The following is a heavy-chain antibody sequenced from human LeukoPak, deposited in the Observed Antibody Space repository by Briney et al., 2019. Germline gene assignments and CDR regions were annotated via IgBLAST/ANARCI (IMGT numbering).Heavy chain of an antibody. D-gene: IGHD6-19*01. Sequence: KSSETLSLTCTVSGGSVSSYYWNWIRQPAGKGLEWIGHIYIRGATNYNPSVKSRVTMSGDTSKNQFSLKVSSVTAADTAVYYCARAWAVAGKPRLDYWGQGTLVTVSS. J-gene: IGHJ4*02. CDR2: IYIRGAT. CDR3: ARAWAVAGKPRLDY. V-gene: IGHV4-4*07. CDR1: GGSVSSYY.